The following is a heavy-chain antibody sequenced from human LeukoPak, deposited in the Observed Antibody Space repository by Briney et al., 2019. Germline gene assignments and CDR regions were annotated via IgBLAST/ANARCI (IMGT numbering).Heavy chain of an antibody. Sequence: ASVKVSCKASGYTFTSYDINWVRQATGQGLEWMGWMNPNSGNTGYAQKFQGRVTITRNTSISTAYMELSSLRSEDTAVYYCARTYYDILTGYYTLDYWGQGTLVTVSS. CDR3: ARTYYDILTGYYTLDY. CDR1: GYTFTSYD. V-gene: IGHV1-8*03. D-gene: IGHD3-9*01. J-gene: IGHJ4*02. CDR2: MNPNSGNT.